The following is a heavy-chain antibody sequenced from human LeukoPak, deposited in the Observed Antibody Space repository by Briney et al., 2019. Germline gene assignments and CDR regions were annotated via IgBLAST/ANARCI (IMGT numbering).Heavy chain of an antibody. CDR3: ARDARLGVTAFDY. D-gene: IGHD3-16*01. Sequence: PSETLSLTCTVSGGSISSYYWSWIRQPPGKGLEWIGYIYYSGSTNYNPSLKSRVTISVDTSKNQFSLKLSSVTAADTAVYYCARDARLGVTAFDYWGQGTLVTVSS. J-gene: IGHJ4*02. CDR1: GGSISSYY. V-gene: IGHV4-59*01. CDR2: IYYSGST.